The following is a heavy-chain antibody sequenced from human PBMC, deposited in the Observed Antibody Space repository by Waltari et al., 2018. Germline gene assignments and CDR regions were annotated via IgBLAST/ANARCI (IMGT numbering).Heavy chain of an antibody. D-gene: IGHD3-16*02. J-gene: IGHJ4*02. CDR3: ARDSRLGELSL. V-gene: IGHV3-13*01. Sequence: VQLVESGGGLVQPGGPLRLSCAATGCTSSSYDIHRVRQATGKGLEWVSAIGTAGDTYYPGSVKGRFTISRENAKNSLYLQMNSLRAEDTAVYYCARDSRLGELSLWGQGTLVTVSS. CDR2: IGTAGDT. CDR1: GCTSSSYD.